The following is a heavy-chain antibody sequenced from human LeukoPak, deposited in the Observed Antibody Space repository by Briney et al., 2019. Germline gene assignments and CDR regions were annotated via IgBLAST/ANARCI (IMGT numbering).Heavy chain of an antibody. D-gene: IGHD3-22*01. V-gene: IGHV3-30*02. CDR1: GFTFSNYE. J-gene: IGHJ4*02. CDR2: IRYDGSNK. CDR3: AKDPNYYDSSGGY. Sequence: GGSLRLSCAASGFTFSNYEMHWVRQAPGKGLEWLAFIRYDGSNKYYGDSVKGRFTISRDNSKNTLYLQMNSLRPEDTAVYYCAKDPNYYDSSGGYWGQGTLVTVSS.